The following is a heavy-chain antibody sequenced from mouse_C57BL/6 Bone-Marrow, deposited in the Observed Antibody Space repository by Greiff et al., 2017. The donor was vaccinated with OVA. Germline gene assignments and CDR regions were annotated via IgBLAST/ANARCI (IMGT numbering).Heavy chain of an antibody. D-gene: IGHD1-1*01. CDR2: IWPGGGT. J-gene: IGHJ4*01. CDR3: ARKESYYYGSSGAMDY. Sequence: VKLMESGPGLVAPSQCLSITCTVSGFSLTSYAISWVRQPPGKGLEWLGVIWPGGGTNSNSALNSRLSISKDNSKSQVFLKMNSLQTDDTARYYCARKESYYYGSSGAMDYWGQGTSVTVSS. V-gene: IGHV2-9-1*01. CDR1: GFSLTSYA.